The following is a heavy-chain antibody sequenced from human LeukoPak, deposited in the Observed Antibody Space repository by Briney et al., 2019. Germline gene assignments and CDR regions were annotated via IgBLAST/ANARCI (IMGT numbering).Heavy chain of an antibody. D-gene: IGHD2-15*01. CDR2: IYHSGST. J-gene: IGHJ4*02. V-gene: IGHV4-38-2*02. CDR3: ARVGYCSGGSCYPIDY. CDR1: GYSISSGYY. Sequence: SETLSLTCTVSGYSISSGYYWGWIRQPPGKGLEWIGSIYHSGSTYYNPSLKSRVTISVDTSKNHFSLKLSSVTAADTAVYYCARVGYCSGGSCYPIDYWGQGTLVTVSS.